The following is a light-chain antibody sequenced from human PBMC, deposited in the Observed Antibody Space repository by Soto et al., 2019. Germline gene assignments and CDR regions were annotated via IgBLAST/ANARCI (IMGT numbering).Light chain of an antibody. CDR1: QSINNY. V-gene: IGKV1-5*03. Sequence: DIQLTQSPSTLSASVVDRGTISCRASQSINNYSAWYQQKPGKDPKLLLYKASTLESGVPSTFSGSGSGTECSLTISSLQPYDFATYYCQQYGNLGTFGQGTKVEIK. CDR2: KAS. J-gene: IGKJ1*01. CDR3: QQYGNLGT.